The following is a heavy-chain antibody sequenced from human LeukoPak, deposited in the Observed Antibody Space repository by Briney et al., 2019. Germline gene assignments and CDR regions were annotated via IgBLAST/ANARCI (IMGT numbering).Heavy chain of an antibody. Sequence: GRSLRLSCAASGFTFSSYAMHWVRQAPGKGLEWVAVISYDGSNKYYADSVKGRFTISRDNSKNTLYLQMDSLRAEDTAVYYCATICSSTTCPIDYWGQGTLVTVSS. D-gene: IGHD2-2*01. J-gene: IGHJ4*02. CDR1: GFTFSSYA. V-gene: IGHV3-30-3*01. CDR3: ATICSSTTCPIDY. CDR2: ISYDGSNK.